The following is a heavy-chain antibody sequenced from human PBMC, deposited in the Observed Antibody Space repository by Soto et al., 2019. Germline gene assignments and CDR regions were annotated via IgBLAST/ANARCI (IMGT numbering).Heavy chain of an antibody. CDR1: GFTFTNHA. J-gene: IGHJ5*01. D-gene: IGHD3-9*01. CDR2: VTGSGAGT. CDR3: AQTYGLRYCDS. V-gene: IGHV3-23*01. Sequence: EVQLLESGGGLVQPGGSLRISCEASGFTFTNHAMTWVRQAPGKGLDWISTVTGSGAGTYYADSVQGRFTISRDNSKNTLYLEMNSLRAEDTAVYYCAQTYGLRYCDSWGQGTLLTVSS.